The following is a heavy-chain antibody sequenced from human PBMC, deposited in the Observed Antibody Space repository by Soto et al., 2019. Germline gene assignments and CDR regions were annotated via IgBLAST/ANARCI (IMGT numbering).Heavy chain of an antibody. CDR2: INPSGGST. Sequence: GASVKVSCKASGYTFTDFYMHWVRQAPGQGLEWMGRINPSGGSTSYAQKFQGRVTMTRDTSTSTVYMELSSLRSEDTAVYYCARDPREYYDFWSGYYYPMKNYYYYGMDVWGQGTTVTVSX. CDR1: GYTFTDFY. CDR3: ARDPREYYDFWSGYYYPMKNYYYYGMDV. J-gene: IGHJ6*02. V-gene: IGHV1-46*01. D-gene: IGHD3-3*01.